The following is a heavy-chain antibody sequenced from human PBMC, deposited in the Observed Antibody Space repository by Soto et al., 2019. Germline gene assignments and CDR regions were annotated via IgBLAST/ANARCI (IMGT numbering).Heavy chain of an antibody. V-gene: IGHV3-74*01. D-gene: IGHD2-21*02. Sequence: EVQLVESGGDLVQPGGSLRLACTASGFTFSNYWVHWVRQAPVKVPVWVLRINTHGTTTTYADSVKGRFTISRDNAKNTLYLQMNRLRAEDTAVYYCAVSPCFDGYCDYDYCGQGTLVTVSS. CDR2: INTHGTTT. CDR3: AVSPCFDGYCDYDY. CDR1: GFTFSNYW. J-gene: IGHJ4*02.